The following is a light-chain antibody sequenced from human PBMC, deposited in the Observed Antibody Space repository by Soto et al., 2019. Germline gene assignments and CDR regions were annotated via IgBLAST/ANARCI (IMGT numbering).Light chain of an antibody. CDR2: LGS. V-gene: IGKV2-28*01. Sequence: DLVMTQSPLSLAVTPGEPASISCRSSQSLLFSNGYNYLDWYLQKPGQSPQLLISLGSNRAPGVPDRFSGSGSGTDFTLKISRVEAEDVGVYYCMQGVQTPFTFGPGTKVDIK. CDR3: MQGVQTPFT. CDR1: QSLLFSNGYNY. J-gene: IGKJ3*01.